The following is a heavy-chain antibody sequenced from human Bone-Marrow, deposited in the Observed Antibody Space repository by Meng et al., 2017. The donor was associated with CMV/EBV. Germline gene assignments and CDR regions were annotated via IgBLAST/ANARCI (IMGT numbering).Heavy chain of an antibody. J-gene: IGHJ4*02. Sequence: GGSLRLSCAASGFTFSSYAMSWVRQAPGKGLGWVSAISGSGGSTYYADSVKGRFTISRDNSKNTLYLQMNSLRAEDTAVYYCAKLPYSSSMTYYFDDWGQGTLVTVSS. V-gene: IGHV3-23*01. CDR2: ISGSGGST. D-gene: IGHD6-6*01. CDR3: AKLPYSSSMTYYFDD. CDR1: GFTFSSYA.